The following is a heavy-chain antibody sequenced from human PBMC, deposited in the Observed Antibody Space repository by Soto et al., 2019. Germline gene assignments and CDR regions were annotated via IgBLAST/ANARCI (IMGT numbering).Heavy chain of an antibody. CDR3: ASQATGWYPDY. CDR2: IYDSGNT. J-gene: IGHJ4*02. Sequence: QVQLRESGPGLVKPSQTLSLTCTVSGGSISSGGYYWSWIRQFPGKGLERIGYIYDSGNTYYNPSLKSRITISTDTSKSQFSLNLTSVTAADTAVYYCASQATGWYPDYWGQGTLVTVSS. D-gene: IGHD6-19*01. CDR1: GGSISSGGYY. V-gene: IGHV4-31*03.